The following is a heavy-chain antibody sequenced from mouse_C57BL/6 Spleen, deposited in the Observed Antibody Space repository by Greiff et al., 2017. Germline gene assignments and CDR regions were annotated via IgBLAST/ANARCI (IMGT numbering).Heavy chain of an antibody. J-gene: IGHJ4*01. D-gene: IGHD1-1*01. CDR1: GYSFTSYY. Sequence: VQLQQSGPELVKPGASVKISCKASGYSFTSYYIHWVKQRPGQGLEGIGWIYPGSGNTKYNEKFKGKATLTADTSSSTAYMQLSSLTSEDSAVYYCARTGTTVVDYYYAMDYWGQGTSVTVSS. V-gene: IGHV1-66*01. CDR3: ARTGTTVVDYYYAMDY. CDR2: IYPGSGNT.